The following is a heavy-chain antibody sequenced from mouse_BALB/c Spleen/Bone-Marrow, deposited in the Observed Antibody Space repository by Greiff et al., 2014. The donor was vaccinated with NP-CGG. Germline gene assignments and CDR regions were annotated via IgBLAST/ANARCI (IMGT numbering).Heavy chain of an antibody. J-gene: IGHJ2*01. Sequence: VQLKESGAELVKPGASVKLSCTASGFNIKDTYMHWVEQRPEQGLEWIGRIDPANGNTKYDPKFQGKATITADTSSNTAYLQLSSLTSEDTAVYYCARYHYGSSLFDYWGQGTTLTVSS. D-gene: IGHD1-1*01. V-gene: IGHV14-3*02. CDR1: GFNIKDTY. CDR3: ARYHYGSSLFDY. CDR2: IDPANGNT.